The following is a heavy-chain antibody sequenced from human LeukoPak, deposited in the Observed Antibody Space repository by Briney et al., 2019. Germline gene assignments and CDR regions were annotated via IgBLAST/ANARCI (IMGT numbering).Heavy chain of an antibody. Sequence: GGSLRLSCVASGFDFNSYTMSWARRAPGKGLEWVAKMKEDGSDIYYVDSVKGRFTICRDNAKNSLCLQMSSLRVEDTAVYYCARGGARYLDTWGQGSLVIVSS. J-gene: IGHJ5*02. D-gene: IGHD3-9*01. CDR3: ARGGARYLDT. CDR1: GFDFNSYT. V-gene: IGHV3-7*01. CDR2: MKEDGSDI.